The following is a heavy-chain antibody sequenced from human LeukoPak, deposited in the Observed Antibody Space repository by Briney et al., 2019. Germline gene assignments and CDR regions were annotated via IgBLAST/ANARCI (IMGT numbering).Heavy chain of an antibody. CDR3: ARPYTVTTSSDY. CDR2: ISGGGGST. Sequence: GGSLRLSCAASGFTFTSYSMNWVRQAPGKGLEWVSTISGGGGSTYYADSVKGRFTISRDNSKNTLYLQMNSLRAEDTAVYYCARPYTVTTSSDYWGQGTLVTVSS. J-gene: IGHJ4*02. V-gene: IGHV3-23*01. CDR1: GFTFTSYS. D-gene: IGHD4-17*01.